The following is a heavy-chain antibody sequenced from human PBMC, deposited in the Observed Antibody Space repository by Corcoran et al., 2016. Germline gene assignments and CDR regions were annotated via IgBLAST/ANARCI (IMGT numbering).Heavy chain of an antibody. D-gene: IGHD3-10*01. CDR3: ARDRYGSGSWIPYYDGMDV. Sequence: EVQLVESGGGFFQPGGSLRLSCAASGFSFSRYWMHLVRQAPGKGLVWVPRINSDGSSTSYADSVKGRFSIFRDNAKNTLYLKMNSLRAEDTAVYYCARDRYGSGSWIPYYDGMDVWGQGTTVTVSS. V-gene: IGHV3-74*01. CDR1: GFSFSRYW. CDR2: INSDGSST. J-gene: IGHJ6*02.